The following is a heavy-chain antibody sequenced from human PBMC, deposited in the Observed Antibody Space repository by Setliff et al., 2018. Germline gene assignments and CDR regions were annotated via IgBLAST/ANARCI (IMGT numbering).Heavy chain of an antibody. CDR1: GASITNINYY. Sequence: SETLSLTCTVSGASITNINYYWGLIRPPPGKVLEWIGSIFYSGRTFYNPSLKSGVTISVDTSKNQFSLTLSSVTAADTAVYYCARLPHYVWGSPVDYWGQGTLVTVSS. CDR3: ARLPHYVWGSPVDY. V-gene: IGHV4-39*01. J-gene: IGHJ4*02. D-gene: IGHD3-16*01. CDR2: IFYSGRT.